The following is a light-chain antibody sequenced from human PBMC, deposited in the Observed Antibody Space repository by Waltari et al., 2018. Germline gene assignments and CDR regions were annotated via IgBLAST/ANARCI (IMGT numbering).Light chain of an antibody. Sequence: YQLLPDKVPKVMISEVTKRPSGVSNRVSGSKSGNTASLTISGLQADDEAEYYCCSDAGSGTYVFGTGTKLTVV. V-gene: IGLV2-23*02. CDR2: EVT. J-gene: IGLJ1*01. CDR3: CSDAGSGTYV.